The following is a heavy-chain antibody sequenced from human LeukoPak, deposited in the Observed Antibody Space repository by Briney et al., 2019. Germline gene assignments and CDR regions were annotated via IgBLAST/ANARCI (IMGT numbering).Heavy chain of an antibody. CDR1: GFTFSSYS. CDR3: ARVVTSWFYFDY. J-gene: IGHJ4*02. CDR2: ISSSSSYI. V-gene: IGHV3-21*01. Sequence: GGSLRLSCAASGFTFSSYSMTWVRQAPGKGLEWVSSISSSSSYIYYADSVKGRFIISRDNAKNSLYLRMNSLRAEDTAVYFCARVVTSWFYFDYWGQGSLVTVSS. D-gene: IGHD6-13*01.